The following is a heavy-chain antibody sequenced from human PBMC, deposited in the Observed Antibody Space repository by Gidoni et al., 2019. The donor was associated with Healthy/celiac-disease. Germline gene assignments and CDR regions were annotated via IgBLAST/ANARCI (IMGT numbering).Heavy chain of an antibody. CDR3: ARVAVDMITIFGVVIDYFDY. J-gene: IGHJ4*02. V-gene: IGHV1-8*01. D-gene: IGHD3-3*01. Sequence: QVQLVQYGAEEKKPGDSVKVSCKASGSTFTSYDINWVRQAPGQGLEWMGWMSPNSCNTVYAHKFQCRVTLTRNTSISTAYMELSSLRSEDTALYYCARVAVDMITIFGVVIDYFDYWGQGTLVTFSS. CDR2: MSPNSCNT. CDR1: GSTFTSYD.